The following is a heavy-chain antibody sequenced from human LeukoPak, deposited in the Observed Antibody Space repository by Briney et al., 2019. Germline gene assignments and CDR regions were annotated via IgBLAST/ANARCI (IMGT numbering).Heavy chain of an antibody. V-gene: IGHV3-48*04. Sequence: PGGSLRLSCAASGFTFSSYSMNWVRQAPGKGPEWVSYISSSSSTIYYADSVKGRFTISRDNAKNSLYLQMNSLRAEDTAVYYCARSYYYDSSGYQYWGQGTLVTVSS. CDR3: ARSYYYDSSGYQY. CDR1: GFTFSSYS. J-gene: IGHJ4*02. CDR2: ISSSSSTI. D-gene: IGHD3-22*01.